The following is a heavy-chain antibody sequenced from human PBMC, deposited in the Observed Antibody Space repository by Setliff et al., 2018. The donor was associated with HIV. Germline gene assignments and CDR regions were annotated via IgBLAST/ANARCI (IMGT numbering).Heavy chain of an antibody. D-gene: IGHD6-19*01. J-gene: IGHJ4*02. V-gene: IGHV3-7*01. CDR3: TKDHLSGWASDC. CDR1: GFTFSTYW. Sequence: RLSCAASGFTFSTYWMIWVRQAPGKGLEWVAKIKQDGSEEYYVDSVKGRFTISRDNAKNSVYLQMNSLRVEDTAMYYCTKDHLSGWASDCWGQGTLVTVSS. CDR2: IKQDGSEE.